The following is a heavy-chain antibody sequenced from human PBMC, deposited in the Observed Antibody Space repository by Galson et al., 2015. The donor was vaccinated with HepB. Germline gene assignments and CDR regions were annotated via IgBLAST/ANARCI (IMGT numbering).Heavy chain of an antibody. J-gene: IGHJ3*02. CDR3: AREGDSSGHCGVFDI. V-gene: IGHV3-11*04. CDR1: AFTFSDYY. D-gene: IGHD6-25*01. CDR2: ISGSGSSI. Sequence: SLRLSCAASAFTFSDYYMSWIRQAPGKGLEWVSYISGSGSSIYYADSVKGRFTISRDNVKNTLYLEMNSLRVEDTAVYFCAREGDSSGHCGVFDIWGQGTKVTVSS.